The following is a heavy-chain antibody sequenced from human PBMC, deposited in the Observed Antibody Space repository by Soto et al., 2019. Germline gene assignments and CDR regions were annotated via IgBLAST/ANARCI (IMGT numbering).Heavy chain of an antibody. CDR1: GGSISSYY. CDR2: IYYIGST. D-gene: IGHD3-16*02. Sequence: SETLSLTCTVSGGSISSYYWGWIRQPPGKGLEWIGSIYYIGSTYYNPSLKSRVTISVDTSNNQFSLNLNSVTASDTAVYYCAGRNSLASVSLNFRELSNYKWIDPWGPGTLVTVSS. CDR3: AGRNSLASVSLNFRELSNYKWIDP. V-gene: IGHV4-39*01. J-gene: IGHJ5*02.